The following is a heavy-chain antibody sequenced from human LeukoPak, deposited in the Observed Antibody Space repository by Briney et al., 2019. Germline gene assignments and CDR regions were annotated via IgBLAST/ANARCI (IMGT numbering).Heavy chain of an antibody. V-gene: IGHV3-23*01. Sequence: PGESLRLSCAASGFTFNTYTMNWVRQPPGKGLEWVSAISRSGGSTYYADSVKGRFTISRDNSKNTLYLQMNSLRAEDTAVYYCAKKWAIDVWGKGTTVTISS. CDR1: GFTFNTYT. D-gene: IGHD1-26*01. CDR2: ISRSGGST. CDR3: AKKWAIDV. J-gene: IGHJ6*04.